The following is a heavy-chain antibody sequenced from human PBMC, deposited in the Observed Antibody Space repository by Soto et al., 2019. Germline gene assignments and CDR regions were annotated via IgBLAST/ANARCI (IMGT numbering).Heavy chain of an antibody. CDR2: IIPIFGTA. V-gene: IGHV1-69*12. Sequence: QVQLVQSGAEVKKPGSSVKVSCKASGGTFSSYAISWVRQAPGQGLEWMGGIIPIFGTANYAQKFQGRVTIHADESTSPANMELSSLLSEDTAVYYCARLRADTVTTLVDYGMDVWGQATKVTVSS. D-gene: IGHD4-17*01. CDR3: ARLRADTVTTLVDYGMDV. J-gene: IGHJ6*02. CDR1: GGTFSSYA.